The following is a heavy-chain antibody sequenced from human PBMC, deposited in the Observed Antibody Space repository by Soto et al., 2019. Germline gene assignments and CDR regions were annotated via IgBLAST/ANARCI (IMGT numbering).Heavy chain of an antibody. Sequence: QVQLVQSGAEVKKPGSSVKVSCEASGGTFSSYTISWMRQAPGQGLEWMGRIIPILGIANYAQKFQGRVTITADKSTSTAYMELSSLRSEDTAVYYCARGSSGYYYGYWGQGTLVTVSS. CDR1: GGTFSSYT. J-gene: IGHJ4*02. V-gene: IGHV1-69*02. D-gene: IGHD3-22*01. CDR3: ARGSSGYYYGY. CDR2: IIPILGIA.